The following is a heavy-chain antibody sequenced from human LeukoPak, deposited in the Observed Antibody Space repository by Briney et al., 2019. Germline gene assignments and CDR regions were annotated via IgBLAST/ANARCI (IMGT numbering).Heavy chain of an antibody. V-gene: IGHV3-7*01. J-gene: IGHJ4*02. D-gene: IGHD4-17*01. CDR2: IRQDGSQK. Sequence: GGSLRLSCAASGFTFSSYWMSWVRQAPGRGLEWVATIRQDGSQKYYVDSVKGRFTISRDNAKNSLYLQMNSLRAEDTAVYYCARESGSVTSEVDFDYWGQGTLVTVSS. CDR3: ARESGSVTSEVDFDY. CDR1: GFTFSSYW.